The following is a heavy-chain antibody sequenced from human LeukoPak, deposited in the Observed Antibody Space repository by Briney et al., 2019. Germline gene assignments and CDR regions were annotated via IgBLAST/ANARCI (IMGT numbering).Heavy chain of an antibody. D-gene: IGHD1-26*01. CDR1: GFTFSDYY. V-gene: IGHV3-11*04. J-gene: IGHJ6*03. CDR2: ISSSGNSI. Sequence: GGSLRLSCAASGFTFSDYYMSWIRQAPGKGLEWVSYISSSGNSISYADSVKGRFTISRDNAKNSLYLQMDSLRVEDTAVYYCARDPYSGNYGAYYYYYMDVWGKGTTVTISS. CDR3: ARDPYSGNYGAYYYYYMDV.